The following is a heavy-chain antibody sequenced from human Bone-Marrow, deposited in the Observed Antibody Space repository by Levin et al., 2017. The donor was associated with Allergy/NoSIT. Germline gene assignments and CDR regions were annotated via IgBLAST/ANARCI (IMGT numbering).Heavy chain of an antibody. J-gene: IGHJ6*02. V-gene: IGHV4-34*01. D-gene: IGHD2-2*01. CDR1: GGSFSGYY. CDR2: INHSGST. CDR3: ARGGVVPAARPVWYYYYYGMDV. Sequence: SSETLSLTCAVYGGSFSGYYWSWIRQPPGKGLEWIGEINHSGSTNYNPSLKSRVTISVDTSKNQFSLKLSSVTAADTAVYYCARGGVVPAARPVWYYYYYGMDVWGQGTTVTVSS.